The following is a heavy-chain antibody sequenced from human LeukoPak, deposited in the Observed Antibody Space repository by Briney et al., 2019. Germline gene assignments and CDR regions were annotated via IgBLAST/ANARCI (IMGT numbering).Heavy chain of an antibody. CDR1: GFTFSSYA. V-gene: IGHV3-74*01. CDR2: INSDGSST. Sequence: PGGSLRLSCAASGFTFSSYAMSWVRQAPGKGLVWVSRINSDGSSTSYADSVKGRFTISRDNAKNTLYLQMNSLRAEDTAVYYCARGDDYYDSSGYYGMDVWGQGTTVTVSS. D-gene: IGHD3-22*01. CDR3: ARGDDYYDSSGYYGMDV. J-gene: IGHJ6*02.